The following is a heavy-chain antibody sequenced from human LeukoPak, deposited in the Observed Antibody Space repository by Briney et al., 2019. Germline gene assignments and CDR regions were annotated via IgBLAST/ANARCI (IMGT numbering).Heavy chain of an antibody. CDR3: ASAVLVDAFDI. D-gene: IGHD3-3*02. CDR1: GGSISSHY. Sequence: PSETLSLTCTVSGGSISSHYWSWIRQPPGKGPEWIGYIYYSGSTNYNPSLKSRVTISVDTSKNQFSLKLSSVTAADTAVYYCASAVLVDAFDIWGQGTMVTVSS. J-gene: IGHJ3*02. CDR2: IYYSGST. V-gene: IGHV4-59*11.